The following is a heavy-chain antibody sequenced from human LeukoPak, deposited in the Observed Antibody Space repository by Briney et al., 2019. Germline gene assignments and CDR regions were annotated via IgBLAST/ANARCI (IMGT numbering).Heavy chain of an antibody. D-gene: IGHD1-26*01. CDR3: ARVSRSGSYFGAFEI. Sequence: PSETLSLTCTVSGDSIRSSSYYWGWTRQPPGTGLEWLGNIYYSGSTYYNPSLTSRVTISVDTSKNQFSLKLSSVTAADTAVYYCARVSRSGSYFGAFEIWGQGTMVTVSS. CDR2: IYYSGST. V-gene: IGHV4-39*07. CDR1: GDSIRSSSYY. J-gene: IGHJ3*02.